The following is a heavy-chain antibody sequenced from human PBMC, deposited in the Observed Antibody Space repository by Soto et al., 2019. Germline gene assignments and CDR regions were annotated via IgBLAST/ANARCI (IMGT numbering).Heavy chain of an antibody. CDR3: TRLSGPDYYYGMDV. J-gene: IGHJ6*02. V-gene: IGHV3-49*03. Sequence: GGSLRLSCTASGFTFGDYAMSWFRQAPGKGLEWVGFIRSKAYGGTTEYAASVKGRFTISRDDSKSIAYLQMNSLKTEDTAVYYCTRLSGPDYYYGMDVWGQGTTVTVSS. CDR2: IRSKAYGGTT. CDR1: GFTFGDYA.